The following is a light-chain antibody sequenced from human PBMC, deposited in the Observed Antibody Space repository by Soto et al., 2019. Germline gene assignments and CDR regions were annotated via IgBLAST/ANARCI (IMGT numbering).Light chain of an antibody. CDR1: QSVSGNS. V-gene: IGKV3-20*01. J-gene: IGKJ1*01. CDR3: QHYGGSLWT. CDR2: DVS. Sequence: LVLTQSPGTLSLSPGERATLSCRASQSVSGNSLAWYRQSRGQAPRLIIYDVSTRASGIPDRFSGSGSGTDFTLTISRLEPEDFALFFCQHYGGSLWTFGQGTRVEIK.